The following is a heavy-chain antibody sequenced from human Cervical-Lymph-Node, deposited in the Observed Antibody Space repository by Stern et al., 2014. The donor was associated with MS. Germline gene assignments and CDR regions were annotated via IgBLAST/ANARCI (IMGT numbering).Heavy chain of an antibody. CDR2: ITTGGGLT. J-gene: IGHJ3*02. CDR1: GLNFTTYY. V-gene: IGHV1-46*01. Sequence: VQLVQSGAEVKKPGASVQVSCKAPGLNFTTYYIHWVRQAPGQGLEWLGIITTGGGLTRSAQKFQGRVTLTRDTPTSTFYMELSSLTSEDTAVYYCAGNNKVLKNAFDIWGHGTLVTVS. CDR3: AGNNKVLKNAFDI. D-gene: IGHD1-14*01.